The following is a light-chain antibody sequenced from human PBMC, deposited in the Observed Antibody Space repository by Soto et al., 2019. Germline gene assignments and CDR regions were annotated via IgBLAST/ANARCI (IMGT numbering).Light chain of an antibody. Sequence: QSVLTQPPSVYGAPGQRVTISCTGSSSNIGAGYDVHWYQQLPGTAPKLLIYGNYNRPSGVPDRFSGSKSGTSISLAITGLQAEDEADYYCQSYDSSLSGFVFGTGTKVTVL. V-gene: IGLV1-40*01. CDR1: SSNIGAGYD. CDR2: GNY. CDR3: QSYDSSLSGFV. J-gene: IGLJ1*01.